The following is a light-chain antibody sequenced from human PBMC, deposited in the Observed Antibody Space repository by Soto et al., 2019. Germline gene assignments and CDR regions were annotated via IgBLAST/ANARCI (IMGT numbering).Light chain of an antibody. Sequence: DIQMTQSPSSLSASVGHRVTITCRASQSIRSYLNWYQQKPGKAPQLLIYATSSLQTGVPSRFSAGGSGTDFSLVISDLQPEDSATYYCQQGYSSRWTSGRGTKVEI. J-gene: IGKJ1*01. CDR1: QSIRSY. CDR3: QQGYSSRWT. V-gene: IGKV1-39*01. CDR2: ATS.